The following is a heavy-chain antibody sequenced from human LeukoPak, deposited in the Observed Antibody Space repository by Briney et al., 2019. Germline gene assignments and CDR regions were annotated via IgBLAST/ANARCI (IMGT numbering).Heavy chain of an antibody. J-gene: IGHJ6*03. Sequence: ASVKVSCKASGGTFSSYAISWVRQAPGQGLEWMGGIIPIFGTANYAQKFQGRVTITTDESTSTAYMELSSLRSEDTAVYYCARVPLAVAAYYYMDVWGKGTTVTVSS. D-gene: IGHD6-19*01. V-gene: IGHV1-69*05. CDR1: GGTFSSYA. CDR3: ARVPLAVAAYYYMDV. CDR2: IIPIFGTA.